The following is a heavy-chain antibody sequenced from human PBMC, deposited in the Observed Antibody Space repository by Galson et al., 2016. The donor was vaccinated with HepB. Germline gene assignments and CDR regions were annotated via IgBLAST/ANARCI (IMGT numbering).Heavy chain of an antibody. J-gene: IGHJ4*02. CDR1: GGSVSDNYW. CDR2: IYQTGTA. Sequence: SETLSLTCAVSGGSVSDNYWWSWVRQSPEKGLEWIGEIYQTGTANYNPSFTSRATISVDKSKNQISLRLNSVTAADTALYYCARGNLGTTASMAFDYWGPGTLVSLST. CDR3: ARGNLGTTASMAFDY. V-gene: IGHV4-4*02. D-gene: IGHD1/OR15-1a*01.